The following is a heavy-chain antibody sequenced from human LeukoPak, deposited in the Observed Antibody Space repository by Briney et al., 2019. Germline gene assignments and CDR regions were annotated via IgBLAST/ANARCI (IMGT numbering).Heavy chain of an antibody. CDR1: GGTFSSYA. J-gene: IGHJ4*02. Sequence: SVKVSCKASGGTFSSYAISWVRQAPGQGLEWMGGIIPIFGTANYAQKFQGRVTITADESTSTAYMELSRLRSDDTAVYYCARDYCSGGSCYSKYYFDYWGQGTLVTVSS. CDR3: ARDYCSGGSCYSKYYFDY. D-gene: IGHD2-15*01. V-gene: IGHV1-69*01. CDR2: IIPIFGTA.